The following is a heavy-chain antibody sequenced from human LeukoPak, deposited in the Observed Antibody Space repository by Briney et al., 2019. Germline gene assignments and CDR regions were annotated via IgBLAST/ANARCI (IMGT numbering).Heavy chain of an antibody. D-gene: IGHD3-9*01. CDR2: INPNSGGT. Sequence: ASVKVSCKASGYTFTSYDINWVRQAPGQGLERMGWINPNSGGTNYAQKFQGRVTMTRDTSISTAYMELSRLRSDDTAVYYCARDQGSHYDILTGRDAFDIWGQGTMVTVSS. J-gene: IGHJ3*02. CDR3: ARDQGSHYDILTGRDAFDI. V-gene: IGHV1-2*02. CDR1: GYTFTSYD.